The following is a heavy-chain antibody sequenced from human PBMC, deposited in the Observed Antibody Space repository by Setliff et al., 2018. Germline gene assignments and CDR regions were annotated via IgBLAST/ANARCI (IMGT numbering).Heavy chain of an antibody. CDR3: GRAGKPYAIDI. V-gene: IGHV3-7*04. Sequence: GGSLRLSCAASGFSINNAWLSWVRQAPGKGLEWVANIKGDDSERYYVDSVKGRFTVSRDNVKNSLFLQMDSLRVDDTAVYYCGRAGKPYAIDIWGQGTMVTVSS. J-gene: IGHJ3*02. CDR2: IKGDDSER. CDR1: GFSINNAW.